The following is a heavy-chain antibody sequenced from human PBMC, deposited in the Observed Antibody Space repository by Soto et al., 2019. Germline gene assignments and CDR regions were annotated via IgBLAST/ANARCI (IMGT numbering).Heavy chain of an antibody. J-gene: IGHJ6*02. CDR2: IDPSDSYT. CDR1: VYSFTSYW. CDR3: ARLRITMVRGLTEYYGMDV. Sequence: PGESLKISCKGSVYSFTSYWISWVRQMPGKGLEWMGRIDPSDSYTNYSPSFQGHVAISADKSISTAYLQWSSLKASDTAMYYCARLRITMVRGLTEYYGMDVWGQGTTVTVSS. D-gene: IGHD3-10*01. V-gene: IGHV5-10-1*01.